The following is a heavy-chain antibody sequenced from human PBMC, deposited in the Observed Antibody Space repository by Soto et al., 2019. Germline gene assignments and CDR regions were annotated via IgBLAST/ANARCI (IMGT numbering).Heavy chain of an antibody. CDR2: ISDTGGDT. D-gene: IGHD3-16*02. CDR1: GFTFNNYD. V-gene: IGHV3-23*01. CDR3: VTSSERLSMITLGGLIPLGFDY. Sequence: EAQLLESGGGLVQPGGSLRLPCVASGFTFNNYDVSWVRRAPGKGLEWVSTISDTGGDTYYGDSVQGRFSISRDKSRSTVFLQMHSLRVDDTALYYCVTSSERLSMITLGGLIPLGFDYWGQGILVTVSS. J-gene: IGHJ4*02.